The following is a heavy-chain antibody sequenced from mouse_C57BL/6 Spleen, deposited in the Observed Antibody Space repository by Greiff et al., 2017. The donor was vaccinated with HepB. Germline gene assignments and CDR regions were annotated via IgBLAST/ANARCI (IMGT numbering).Heavy chain of an antibody. CDR1: GYTFTDYY. Sequence: EVQLQQSGPELVKPGASVKISCKASGYTFTDYYMNWVKQSHGKSLEWIGDINPNNGGTSYNQKFKGKATLTVDKSSSTAYMELRSLTSEDSAVYYCARTIYYDYDDGGPVYAMDYWGQGTSVTVSS. J-gene: IGHJ4*01. D-gene: IGHD2-4*01. CDR2: INPNNGGT. CDR3: ARTIYYDYDDGGPVYAMDY. V-gene: IGHV1-26*01.